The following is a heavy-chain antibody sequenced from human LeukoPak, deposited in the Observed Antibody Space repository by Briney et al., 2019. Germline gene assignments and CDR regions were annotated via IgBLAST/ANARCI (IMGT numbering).Heavy chain of an antibody. V-gene: IGHV1-2*06. D-gene: IGHD3-22*01. J-gene: IGHJ4*02. CDR2: INPNSGGT. Sequence: GASVKVSCKASGYTFTGYYMHWVRQAPGQGLEWMGRINPNSGGTNSAQKFQGRVTMTRDTSISTAYMELSRLRSDDTAVYYCARAGSYYDLNYFDYWGQGTLVTVSS. CDR1: GYTFTGYY. CDR3: ARAGSYYDLNYFDY.